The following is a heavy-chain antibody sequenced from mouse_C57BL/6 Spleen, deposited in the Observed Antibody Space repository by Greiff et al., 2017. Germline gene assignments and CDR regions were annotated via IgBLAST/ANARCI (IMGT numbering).Heavy chain of an antibody. CDR3: AREHSSGYLAY. Sequence: EVKLVESGPGMVKPSQSLSLTCTVTGYSITSGYDWHWIRHFPGNKLEWMGYISYSGSTNYNPSLKSRISITHDTSKNHFFLKLNSVTTEDTATYYCAREHSSGYLAYWGQGTLVTVSA. J-gene: IGHJ3*01. D-gene: IGHD3-2*02. CDR2: ISYSGST. CDR1: GYSITSGYD. V-gene: IGHV3-1*01.